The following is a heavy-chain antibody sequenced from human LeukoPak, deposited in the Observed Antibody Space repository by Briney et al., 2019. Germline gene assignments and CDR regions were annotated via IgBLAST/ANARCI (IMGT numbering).Heavy chain of an antibody. J-gene: IGHJ4*02. V-gene: IGHV3-74*01. CDR3: AREGDGDIDLDY. CDR2: INSDGSIT. D-gene: IGHD5-24*01. Sequence: GGSLRLSCAASGFTFSSYWMHWVRQAPGKGLVWVSHINSDGSITTYADSVKGRFTISRDNAKNTLYLQMNSLRADDTAVYYCAREGDGDIDLDYWGQGTLVTVSS. CDR1: GFTFSSYW.